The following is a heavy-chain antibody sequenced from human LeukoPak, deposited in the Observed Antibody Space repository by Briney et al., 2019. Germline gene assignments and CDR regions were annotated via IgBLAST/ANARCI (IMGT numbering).Heavy chain of an antibody. J-gene: IGHJ6*03. Sequence: ASVKVSCKASGYTFTSYYMHWVRQAPGQGLEWMGIINPSGGSTSYAQKFQGRVTITADESTSTAYMELSSLRSEDTAVYYCARVVGNYYYYYMDVWGKGTTVTISS. CDR3: ARVVGNYYYYYMDV. CDR1: GYTFTSYY. D-gene: IGHD1-1*01. CDR2: INPSGGST. V-gene: IGHV1-46*01.